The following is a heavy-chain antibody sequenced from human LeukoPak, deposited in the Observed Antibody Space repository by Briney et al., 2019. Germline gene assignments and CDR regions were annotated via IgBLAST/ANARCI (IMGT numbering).Heavy chain of an antibody. J-gene: IGHJ5*02. Sequence: GGSLRLSCAASGFTVSSNYMSWVRQAPGKGLEWVSVIYSGGTTGYADSVKGRFTISRDNSKNTLYLQMNSLRAEDTAVYYCASRKTTGWYDTWGRGTLVTVSS. CDR3: ASRKTTGWYDT. CDR2: IYSGGTT. V-gene: IGHV3-53*01. CDR1: GFTVSSNY. D-gene: IGHD1-7*01.